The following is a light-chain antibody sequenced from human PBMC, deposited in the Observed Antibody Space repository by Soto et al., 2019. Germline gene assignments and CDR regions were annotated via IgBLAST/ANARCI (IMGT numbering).Light chain of an antibody. J-gene: IGLJ1*01. CDR1: SSDVGGYNY. CDR2: DVS. Sequence: QSALTQPASVSGSPGQSITISCTGTSSDVGGYNYVSWYQQHPGKAPKLIIYDVSNRPSGVSNRFSGSKSGTSASLAISGFQSEDEADYYCAAWDDSLNGYVFGTGTKVTVL. V-gene: IGLV2-14*03. CDR3: AAWDDSLNGYV.